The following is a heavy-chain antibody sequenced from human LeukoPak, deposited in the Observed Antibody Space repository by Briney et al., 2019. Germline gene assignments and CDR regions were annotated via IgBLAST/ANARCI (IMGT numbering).Heavy chain of an antibody. CDR2: IYHSGSP. Sequence: SGTLSLTCAVSGGSTSSNNWWGWVRQPPGKGLEWIGEIYHSGSPNYNPSLKSRVTISVDKSRNHFSLNLSSVTAADTAVYYCARVNINNWHSCDYWGQGTLVTVSS. CDR1: GGSTSSNNW. V-gene: IGHV4-4*02. CDR3: ARVNINNWHSCDY. J-gene: IGHJ4*02. D-gene: IGHD1-1*01.